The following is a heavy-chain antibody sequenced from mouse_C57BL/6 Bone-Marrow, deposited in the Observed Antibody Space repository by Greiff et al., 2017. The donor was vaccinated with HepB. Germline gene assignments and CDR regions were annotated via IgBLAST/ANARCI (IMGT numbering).Heavy chain of an antibody. Sequence: EVMLVESGGGLVKPGGSLKLSCAASGFTFSDYGMHWVRQAPEKGLEWFAYISSGSSTIYYAATVKGRFTISRDNAKNTLFLQMTSLRTEDTAMYYCAREIITAVGATDYWGQGTTLTVSS. CDR1: GFTFSDYG. CDR3: AREIITAVGATDY. J-gene: IGHJ2*01. D-gene: IGHD1-1*01. CDR2: ISSGSSTI. V-gene: IGHV5-17*01.